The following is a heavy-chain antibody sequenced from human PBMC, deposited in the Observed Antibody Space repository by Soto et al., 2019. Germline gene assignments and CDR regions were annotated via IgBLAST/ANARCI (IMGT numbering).Heavy chain of an antibody. D-gene: IGHD2-2*01. CDR1: GYSFTDYH. Sequence: GASVKVSCKASGYSFTDYHIHWVRQAPGQGLEWMGGIIPVFGTTDYEQKFQGRVTITADGSTSTAYMKLSSLRSADTAVYYCARSSPYIVVRKPTGNQDYYGMDVWGQGTTVTVSS. J-gene: IGHJ6*02. V-gene: IGHV1-69*13. CDR2: IIPVFGTT. CDR3: ARSSPYIVVRKPTGNQDYYGMDV.